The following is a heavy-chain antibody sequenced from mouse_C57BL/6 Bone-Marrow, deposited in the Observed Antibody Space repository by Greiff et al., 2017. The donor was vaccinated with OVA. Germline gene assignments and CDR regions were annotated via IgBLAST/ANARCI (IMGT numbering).Heavy chain of an antibody. V-gene: IGHV1-53*01. CDR2: INPSNGCT. CDR1: GYTFTSYW. Sequence: VQLQQPGTELVKPGASVKLSCKASGYTFTSYWMHWVKQRPGQGLEWIGNINPSNGCTNYNEKFKGKATLTADKSSSTAYLQLSSLTSEESAFYFCTRSRKLRSYYFGYWGQVTTLTGSS. J-gene: IGHJ2*01. CDR3: TRSRKLRSYYFGY. D-gene: IGHD3-2*02.